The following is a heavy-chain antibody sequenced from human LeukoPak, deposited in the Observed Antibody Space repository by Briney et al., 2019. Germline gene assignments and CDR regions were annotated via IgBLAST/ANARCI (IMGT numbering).Heavy chain of an antibody. CDR1: GYTFTGYY. D-gene: IGHD3-3*01. Sequence: SVKVSCKASGYTFTGYYMHWVRQAPGQGLEWMGGIIPIFGTANYAQKFQGRVTITTDESTSAAYMELSSLRSEDTAVYYCARASTFWSGYSYYYYMDVWGKGTTVTVSS. CDR2: IIPIFGTA. V-gene: IGHV1-69*05. J-gene: IGHJ6*03. CDR3: ARASTFWSGYSYYYYMDV.